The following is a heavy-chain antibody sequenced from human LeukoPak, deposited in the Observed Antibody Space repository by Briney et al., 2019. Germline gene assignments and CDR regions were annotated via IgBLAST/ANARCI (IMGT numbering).Heavy chain of an antibody. CDR1: GYSISSGYY. CDR3: ARVGDYGDYVNWFDP. Sequence: PSETLSLTCTVSGYSISSGYYWGWIRQPPGKGLEWIGSGYHIGSTYFNPSLRSRVTILIDIFKNQFSLNMSSVTAADTAIYYCARVGDYGDYVNWFDPWGPGTLVTVSS. CDR2: GYHIGST. V-gene: IGHV4-38-2*02. D-gene: IGHD4-17*01. J-gene: IGHJ5*02.